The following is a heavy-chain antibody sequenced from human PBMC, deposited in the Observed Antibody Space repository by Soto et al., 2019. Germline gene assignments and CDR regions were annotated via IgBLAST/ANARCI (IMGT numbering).Heavy chain of an antibody. Sequence: GGSLGLSCVASGLTLGSRAMSWVRQAPGEGLQWVSTITDTGGDAKYADSVRGRFVISRDNSKKTLYLQMTSLTAEHSAMYFCARGSTASYPGSPIFDLWGRG. J-gene: IGHJ4*02. CDR3: ARGSTASYPGSPIFDL. CDR2: ITDTGGDA. V-gene: IGHV3-23*01. D-gene: IGHD3-10*01. CDR1: GLTLGSRA.